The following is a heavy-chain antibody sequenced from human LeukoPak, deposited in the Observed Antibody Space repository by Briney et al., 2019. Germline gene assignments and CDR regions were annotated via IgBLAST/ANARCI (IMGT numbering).Heavy chain of an antibody. CDR2: IIPIFCTA. J-gene: IGHJ6*03. V-gene: IGHV1-69*13. CDR1: GGTFSSYA. Sequence: ASVKVSCKASGGTFSSYAISWVRQAPGQGVEWMGGIIPIFCTANYAQKFQGRVTITADESTSTAYMELSSLRSEDTAVYYCALYSSSSLGDYYYYMDVWGKGTTVTVSS. D-gene: IGHD6-6*01. CDR3: ALYSSSSLGDYYYYMDV.